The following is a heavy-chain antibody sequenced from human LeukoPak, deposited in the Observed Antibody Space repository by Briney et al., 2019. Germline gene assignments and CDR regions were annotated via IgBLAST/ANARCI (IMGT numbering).Heavy chain of an antibody. V-gene: IGHV3-23*01. CDR2: ISGSGGST. J-gene: IGHJ4*02. CDR1: GFTFSSYA. CDR3: AKDLEYYDILTCFDY. D-gene: IGHD3-9*01. Sequence: PGGSLRLSCAASGFTFSSYAMSWVRQAPGKGLEWVSAISGSGGSTYYADSVKGRFTISRDNSKNTLYLQMNSLRAEDTAVYYCAKDLEYYDILTCFDYWGQETLVTVSS.